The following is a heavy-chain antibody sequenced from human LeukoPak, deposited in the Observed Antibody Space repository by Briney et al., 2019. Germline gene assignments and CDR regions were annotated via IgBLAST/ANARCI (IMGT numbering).Heavy chain of an antibody. CDR1: GGSISSYF. V-gene: IGHV4-59*12. CDR3: ARDMWFGDYYYYGMDV. CDR2: ISYSGST. Sequence: SETLSLTCTVSGGSISSYFWTWIRQPPGKGLEWIGYISYSGSTNYNPSLKSRVTISEDTSRNQFSLKLNSVTAADTAVYYCARDMWFGDYYYYGMDVWGQGTTVTVSS. J-gene: IGHJ6*02. D-gene: IGHD3-10*01.